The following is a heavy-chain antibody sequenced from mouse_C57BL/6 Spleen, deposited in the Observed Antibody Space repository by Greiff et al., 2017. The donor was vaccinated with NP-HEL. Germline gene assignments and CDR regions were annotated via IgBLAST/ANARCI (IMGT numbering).Heavy chain of an antibody. D-gene: IGHD1-1*01. CDR2: ISDGGSYT. J-gene: IGHJ4*01. CDR3: ARADYYGSSHYAMDY. Sequence: EVKLVESGGGLVKPGGSLKLSCAASGFTFSSYAMSWVRQTPEKRLEWVATISDGGSYTYYPDNVKGRFTISRDNAKNNLYLQMSHLKSEDTAMYYCARADYYGSSHYAMDYWGQGTSVTVSS. CDR1: GFTFSSYA. V-gene: IGHV5-4*03.